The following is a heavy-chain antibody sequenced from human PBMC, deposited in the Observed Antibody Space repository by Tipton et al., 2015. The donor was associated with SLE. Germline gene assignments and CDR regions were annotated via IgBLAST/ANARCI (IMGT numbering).Heavy chain of an antibody. D-gene: IGHD3-3*01. CDR1: GFTFSSYG. V-gene: IGHV3-30*02. CDR3: ALDMYYDFWSGYLFHV. CDR2: IRYDGSNK. J-gene: IGHJ6*02. Sequence: SLRLSCAASGFTFSSYGMHWVRQAPGKGLEWVAFIRYDGSNKYYADSVKGRFTISRDNSKNTLYLQMNSLRAEDTAVYYCALDMYYDFWSGYLFHVWGQGTTVTVSS.